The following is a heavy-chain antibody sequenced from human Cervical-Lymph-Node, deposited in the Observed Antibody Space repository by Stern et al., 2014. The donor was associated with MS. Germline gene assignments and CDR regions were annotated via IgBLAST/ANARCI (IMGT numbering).Heavy chain of an antibody. CDR3: ARDADDYGDADSDY. V-gene: IGHV3-21*01. Sequence: EVQLVESGGGLVKPGGSLRLSCAASGFTFSSYSMNWVRQAPGKGLEWVSSIRSSSSYIYHAASVKGRFTISRDNAKNSLYLQMNSLRAEDTAVYYCARDADDYGDADSDYWGQGTLVTVSS. J-gene: IGHJ4*02. CDR2: IRSSSSYI. CDR1: GFTFSSYS. D-gene: IGHD4-17*01.